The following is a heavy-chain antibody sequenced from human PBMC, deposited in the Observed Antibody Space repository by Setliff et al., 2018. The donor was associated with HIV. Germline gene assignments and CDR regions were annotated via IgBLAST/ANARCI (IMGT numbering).Heavy chain of an antibody. CDR1: GFKFEDYG. CDR2: INWNGASK. D-gene: IGHD1-1*01. CDR3: ARDSPQGWNRPRDMDV. Sequence: GGSLRLSCEISGFKFEDYGMSWVRQVPGQGLEWVSGINWNGASKGYADSVKGRFTISRDNAKNSLYLQMNSQRVEDTALYYCARDSPQGWNRPRDMDVWGKGTTVTVSS. V-gene: IGHV3-20*04. J-gene: IGHJ6*03.